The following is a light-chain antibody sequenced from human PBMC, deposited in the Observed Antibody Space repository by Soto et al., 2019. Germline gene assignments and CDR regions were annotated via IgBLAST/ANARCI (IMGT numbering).Light chain of an antibody. V-gene: IGLV2-14*03. CDR1: NSDVGAYNY. Sequence: QSALTQPASVSGSPGQSITISCTGTNSDVGAYNYVSWYQQHPGKAPKLMIYDVANRPSGVSNRFSGSKSGYTASLTISGLQAEDEADYYCSSYTTGSTYVFGTGTKRTVL. CDR3: SSYTTGSTYV. CDR2: DVA. J-gene: IGLJ1*01.